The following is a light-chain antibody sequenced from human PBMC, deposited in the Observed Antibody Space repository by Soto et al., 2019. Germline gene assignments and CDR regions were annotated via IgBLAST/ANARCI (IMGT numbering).Light chain of an antibody. J-gene: IGKJ2*01. CDR3: QQYYSFPRT. CDR1: QGISSY. V-gene: IGKV1-8*01. Sequence: AIRMTQSPSSFSASTGDRVTITCRASQGISSYLAWYQRKPGKAPNLLIYDASSLQSGVPSRFSGSGSGTDFTLTISSLQPEDFATYFCQQYYSFPRTFGQGTKLEIK. CDR2: DAS.